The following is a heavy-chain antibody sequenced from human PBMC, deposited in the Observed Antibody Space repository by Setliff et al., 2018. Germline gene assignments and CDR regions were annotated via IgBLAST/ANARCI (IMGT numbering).Heavy chain of an antibody. CDR3: ATSTIITYYFDY. CDR1: GFALTSYH. CDR2: VNSGVSA. D-gene: IGHD4-4*01. V-gene: IGHV3-23*01. Sequence: HPGGSLRLSCVTSGFALTSYHMTWVRQAPGKGLEWVASVNSGVSADYTDSVKGRFTISRDNSRNTLYLQMKSLRAEDTGIYYCATSTIITYYFDYWGHGTLVTVSS. J-gene: IGHJ4*01.